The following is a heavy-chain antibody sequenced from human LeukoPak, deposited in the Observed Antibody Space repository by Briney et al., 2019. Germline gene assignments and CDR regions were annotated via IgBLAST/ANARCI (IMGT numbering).Heavy chain of an antibody. J-gene: IGHJ4*02. Sequence: GGSLRLSCAASGFTFSSYAMSWVRQAPGKGLEWVSAISGSGGSTYYADSVKGRFTISRDNSKNTLYLQMNSLRAEDTAVYCCAKTVVRGYYFDYWGQGTLVTVSS. D-gene: IGHD3-10*01. CDR2: ISGSGGST. V-gene: IGHV3-23*01. CDR1: GFTFSSYA. CDR3: AKTVVRGYYFDY.